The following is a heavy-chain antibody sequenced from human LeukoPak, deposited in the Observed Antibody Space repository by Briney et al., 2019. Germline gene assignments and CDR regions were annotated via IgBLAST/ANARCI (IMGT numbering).Heavy chain of an antibody. D-gene: IGHD4-17*01. CDR1: RFTFRSHA. CDR2: LSGSGGTT. J-gene: IGHJ6*03. V-gene: IGHV3-23*01. Sequence: GGSLRLSCAASRFTFRSHAMSWVGQAPGKGVEGVSSLSGSGGTTYHADSVKGRFSISRDNSKKKVYMQMNSLRAEDTAVYYCAKGGSTSRVTTSRVVFGYYYYLDVWGKGTPVTVSS. CDR3: AKGGSTSRVTTSRVVFGYYYYLDV.